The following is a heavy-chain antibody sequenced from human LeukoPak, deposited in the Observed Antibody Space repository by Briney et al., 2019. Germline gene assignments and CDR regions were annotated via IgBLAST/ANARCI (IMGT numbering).Heavy chain of an antibody. CDR2: ISSSSSTI. V-gene: IGHV3-48*01. J-gene: IGHJ4*02. Sequence: GGFLRLSCAASGFTFSSYSMNWVRQAPGKGLEWVSYISSSSSTIYYADSVKGRFTISRDNAKNSLYLQMNSLRAEDTAVYYCARDRWGYSYGPDYWGQGTLVTVSS. CDR3: ARDRWGYSYGPDY. D-gene: IGHD5-18*01. CDR1: GFTFSSYS.